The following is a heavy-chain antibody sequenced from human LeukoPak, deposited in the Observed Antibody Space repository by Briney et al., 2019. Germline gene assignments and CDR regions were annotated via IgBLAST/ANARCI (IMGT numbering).Heavy chain of an antibody. J-gene: IGHJ3*02. CDR1: GYTFTGYY. D-gene: IGHD3-3*01. V-gene: IGHV1-8*02. CDR3: ARVKYVLTLSLRFLEWLSPLDAFDI. Sequence: GASVKVSCKASGYTFTGYYMHWVRQAPGQGLEWMGWMNPNSGNTGYAQKFQGRVTMTRSTSISTAYMELRSLRSDDTAVYYCARVKYVLTLSLRFLEWLSPLDAFDIWGQGTMVTVSS. CDR2: MNPNSGNT.